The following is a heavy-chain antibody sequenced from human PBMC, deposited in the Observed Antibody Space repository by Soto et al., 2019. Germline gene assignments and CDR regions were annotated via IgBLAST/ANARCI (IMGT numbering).Heavy chain of an antibody. D-gene: IGHD3-10*01. V-gene: IGHV3-23*01. CDR2: ISGSGGST. Sequence: ESGGGLVQPGGSLRLSCAASGFTFRSCAMNWVRQAPGKGLEWVSGISGSGGSTYYSDSVKGRFTISRDNSKNTLYLQMNSLRAEDTAVYYCAKSHDSWSLRSDYWGQGTLVTVSS. CDR1: GFTFRSCA. CDR3: AKSHDSWSLRSDY. J-gene: IGHJ4*02.